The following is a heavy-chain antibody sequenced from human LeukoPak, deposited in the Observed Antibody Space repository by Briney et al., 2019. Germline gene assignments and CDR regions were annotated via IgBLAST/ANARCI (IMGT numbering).Heavy chain of an antibody. D-gene: IGHD3-22*01. CDR3: SRDANYYDNSRHYFDAFDM. CDR1: GFNVSKYW. CDR2: IIERGSVK. J-gene: IGHJ3*02. V-gene: IGHV3-7*01. Sequence: AVSSRLSCAASGFNVSKYWMTWVRQASGKGLASVANIIERGSVKYRLYSEKGRFTISRDNVKNSLSLEMNNLRAEDTALYYCSRDANYYDNSRHYFDAFDMWGQGTMFT.